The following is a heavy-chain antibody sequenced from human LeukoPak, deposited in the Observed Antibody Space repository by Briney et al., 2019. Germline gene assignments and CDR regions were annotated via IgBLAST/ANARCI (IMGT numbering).Heavy chain of an antibody. D-gene: IGHD3-10*01. CDR1: GFTFSSYW. J-gene: IGHJ6*02. CDR2: IKQDGSEK. CDR3: ARYYYGSGSYYSYHYYYYGMDV. Sequence: GGSLRLSCAASGFTFSSYWMSWVRQAPGKGLEWVANIKQDGSEKYYVDSVKGRFTISRDNAKNSLYLQMNSLRAEDTAVYYCARYYYGSGSYYSYHYYYYGMDVWGQGTTVTVSS. V-gene: IGHV3-7*01.